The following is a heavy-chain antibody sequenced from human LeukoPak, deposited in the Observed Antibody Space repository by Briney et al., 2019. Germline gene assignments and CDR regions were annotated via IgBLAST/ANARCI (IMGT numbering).Heavy chain of an antibody. V-gene: IGHV4-59*12. CDR2: IYYSGST. D-gene: IGHD2-2*01. Sequence: PSETLSLTCTVSGGSISSYYWSWIRQPPGKGLEWIGYIYYSGSTNYNPSLKSRVTISVDTSKNQFSLKLSSVTAADTAVYYCARGRKDIVVHRGYYFDYWGQGTLVTVSS. CDR3: ARGRKDIVVHRGYYFDY. J-gene: IGHJ4*02. CDR1: GGSISSYY.